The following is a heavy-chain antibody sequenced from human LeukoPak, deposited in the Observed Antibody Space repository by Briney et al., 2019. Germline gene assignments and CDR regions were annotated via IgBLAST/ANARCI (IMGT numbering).Heavy chain of an antibody. D-gene: IGHD2-8*01. J-gene: IGHJ4*02. Sequence: PGGSLRLSCAASGFTFSTYTINWVRQAPGKGLEWVSSIDSSSTYIYYADSVKGRFTISRDNSKNTLYLQMNSLRAEDTAVYYCAKPTYLVYAPDYWGQGTLVTVSS. CDR1: GFTFSTYT. CDR2: IDSSSTYI. CDR3: AKPTYLVYAPDY. V-gene: IGHV3-21*04.